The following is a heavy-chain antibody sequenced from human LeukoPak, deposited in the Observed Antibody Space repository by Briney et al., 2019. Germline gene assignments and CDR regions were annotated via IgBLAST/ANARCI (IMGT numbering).Heavy chain of an antibody. J-gene: IGHJ6*02. CDR3: ARDLGTGYYYYGMDV. CDR1: GYTFTGYY. D-gene: IGHD7-27*01. Sequence: ASVKVSCKASGYTFTGYYMHWVRQAPGQGLEWMGWINPNSGGTNYAQKFQGWVTMTRDTSISTAYMELSRLRSDDTAVYYCARDLGTGYYYYGMDVWGQGTTVTVS. CDR2: INPNSGGT. V-gene: IGHV1-2*04.